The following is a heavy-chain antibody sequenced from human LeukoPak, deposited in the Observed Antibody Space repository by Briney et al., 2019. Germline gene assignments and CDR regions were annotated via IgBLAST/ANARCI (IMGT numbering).Heavy chain of an antibody. V-gene: IGHV4-31*03. CDR2: IYYSGST. CDR3: ARGMVRGVRYYYYGMDV. Sequence: SETLSLTCTVSGGSISSGGYYWSWIRQHPGKGLEWLGYIYYSGSTYYNPSLKGRATISVDTSKNQFSLKLSSVTAADTAVYYCARGMVRGVRYYYYGMDVWGKGTTVTVSS. CDR1: GGSISSGGYY. J-gene: IGHJ6*04. D-gene: IGHD3-10*01.